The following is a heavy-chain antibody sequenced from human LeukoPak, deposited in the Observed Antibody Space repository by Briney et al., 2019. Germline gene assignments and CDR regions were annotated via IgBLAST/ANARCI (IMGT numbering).Heavy chain of an antibody. D-gene: IGHD3-3*01. CDR2: ISGSGGST. Sequence: PGGSLRLSCAASGFTFSSYAMSWVRQAPGKGLEWVSAISGSGGSTYYADSVKGRFTISRDNSKNTLYLQMNSLRAEDTAVYYCARPRTIFGRGRDSPDYWGQGTLVTVSS. CDR1: GFTFSSYA. V-gene: IGHV3-23*01. CDR3: ARPRTIFGRGRDSPDY. J-gene: IGHJ4*02.